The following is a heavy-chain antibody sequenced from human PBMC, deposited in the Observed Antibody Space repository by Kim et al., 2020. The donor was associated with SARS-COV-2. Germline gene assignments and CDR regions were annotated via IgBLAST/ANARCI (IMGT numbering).Heavy chain of an antibody. Sequence: SETLSLICTVSGGSSSSGSYYWTWIRQAPGKGLEWIGSIYYSGSTHYNPSLESRVTISEDMSKSQISLKLNFVTAADTAVYYCARDEGYCNDTSCYLNYYYYAMDVWGQGTTVTVSS. V-gene: IGHV4-39*07. CDR3: ARDEGYCNDTSCYLNYYYYAMDV. CDR1: GGSSSSGSYY. D-gene: IGHD2-2*01. J-gene: IGHJ6*02. CDR2: IYYSGST.